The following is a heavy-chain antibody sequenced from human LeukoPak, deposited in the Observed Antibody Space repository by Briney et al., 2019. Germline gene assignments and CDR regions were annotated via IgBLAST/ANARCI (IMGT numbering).Heavy chain of an antibody. CDR2: ISGSGGST. CDR3: AKDPGIAAATDY. D-gene: IGHD6-13*01. V-gene: IGHV3-23*01. CDR1: GFTFSSYG. J-gene: IGHJ4*02. Sequence: GGTLRLSCAASGFTFSSYGMSWVRQAPGKGLEWVSAISGSGGSTYYADSVKGRFTISRDNSKNTLYLQMNSLRAEDTAVYYCAKDPGIAAATDYWGQGTLVTVSS.